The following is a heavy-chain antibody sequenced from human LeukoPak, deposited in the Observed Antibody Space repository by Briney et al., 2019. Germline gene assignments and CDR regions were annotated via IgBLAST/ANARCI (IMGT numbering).Heavy chain of an antibody. J-gene: IGHJ4*02. V-gene: IGHV5-51*01. CDR1: GYSFTSYW. D-gene: IGHD2-8*01. Sequence: GESLKISCKGSGYSFTSYWIGWVRQMPRKGLEWMGIIYPGDSDTRYSPSFQGQVTISADKSISTAYLQWSSLKASDTAMYYCARPHLIYCTNGVCYPGDDYYFDYWGQGTLVTVSS. CDR2: IYPGDSDT. CDR3: ARPHLIYCTNGVCYPGDDYYFDY.